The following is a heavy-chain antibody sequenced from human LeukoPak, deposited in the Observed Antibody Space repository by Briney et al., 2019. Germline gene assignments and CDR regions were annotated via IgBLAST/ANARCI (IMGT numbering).Heavy chain of an antibody. CDR2: ISVHNGNT. V-gene: IGHV1-18*01. CDR3: ARGYCSSTSCYWSWFDP. Sequence: GASVKVSCKASGSTFTNYGITGVRPAPGQGPEWMGWISVHNGNTNSAQKVQGKVSMTTGTSTSTAYMELRSLRSDDTAVYYCARGYCSSTSCYWSWFDPWGQGTLVTVSS. D-gene: IGHD2-2*01. CDR1: GSTFTNYG. J-gene: IGHJ5*02.